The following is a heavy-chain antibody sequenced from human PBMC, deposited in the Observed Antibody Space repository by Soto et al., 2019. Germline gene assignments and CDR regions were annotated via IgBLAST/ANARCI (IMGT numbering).Heavy chain of an antibody. CDR1: GFTFSSYG. CDR2: IYYSGST. D-gene: IGHD3-22*01. J-gene: IGHJ4*02. CDR3: ARHYYPYYFDY. V-gene: IGHV4-39*01. Sequence: GSLRLSCAASGFTFSSYGMHWVRQPPGKGLEWIGSIYYSGSTYYNPSLKSRVTISVDTSKNQFSLKLSSVTAADTAVYYCARHYYPYYFDYWGQGTLVTVSS.